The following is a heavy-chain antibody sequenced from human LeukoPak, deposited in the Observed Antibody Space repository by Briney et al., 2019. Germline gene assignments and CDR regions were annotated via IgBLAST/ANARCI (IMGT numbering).Heavy chain of an antibody. D-gene: IGHD3-9*01. Sequence: QTGVYLRLSCAASGFTVSSIYMSWVRQAPGKGLEWVSVIYSGGSTYYADSVKGRFTISRDNSKNTLYLQMNSLRAEDTAVHYCARVLRRVLTGYYYYYGMDVWGQGTTVTVSS. CDR1: GFTVSSIY. J-gene: IGHJ6*02. V-gene: IGHV3-53*01. CDR3: ARVLRRVLTGYYYYYGMDV. CDR2: IYSGGST.